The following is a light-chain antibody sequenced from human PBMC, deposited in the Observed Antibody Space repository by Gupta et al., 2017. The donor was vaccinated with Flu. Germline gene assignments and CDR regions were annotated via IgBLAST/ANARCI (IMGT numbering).Light chain of an antibody. CDR2: EVS. V-gene: IGLV2-14*01. J-gene: IGLJ1*01. Sequence: SALTQPASVSGSPGPSLTISCTGTSSDAGGYNYVSWYQQHPGKAPKLMVYEVSIRPSGVSNRFSGSKSGNTATLTISVLQAADEGDYYCSSYASSSLYVFGTGTKVTVL. CDR1: SSDAGGYNY. CDR3: SSYASSSLYV.